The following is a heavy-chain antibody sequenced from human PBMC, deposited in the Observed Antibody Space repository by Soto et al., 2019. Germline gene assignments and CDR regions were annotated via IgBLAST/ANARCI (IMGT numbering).Heavy chain of an antibody. V-gene: IGHV1-69*13. CDR2: IIPIFGTA. CDR1: GGTFSSYA. D-gene: IGHD2-2*01. CDR3: ARDPLPAPTRLYGMDV. Sequence: SVKVSCKASGGTFSSYAISWVRQAPGQGPEWMGGIIPIFGTANYAQKFQGRVTITADESTSTAYMELSSLRSEDTAVYYCARDPLPAPTRLYGMDVWGQGTTVTVSS. J-gene: IGHJ6*02.